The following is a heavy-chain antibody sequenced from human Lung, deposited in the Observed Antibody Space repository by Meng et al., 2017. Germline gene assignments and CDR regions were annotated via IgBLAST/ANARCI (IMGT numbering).Heavy chain of an antibody. CDR1: GGTFSSYT. CDR2: ILPILDIT. J-gene: IGHJ4*02. D-gene: IGHD3-22*01. CDR3: AREHDSSGYIDF. Sequence: QVHLVHSGPEVKTPGPSFKLSCTASGGTFSSYTPIWVRQAPGQGLEWMGRILPILDITKYTQKFQGRVTITADKSTSTAYMELSSLTSDDTAVYYCAREHDSSGYIDFWGPGTLVTVSS. V-gene: IGHV1-69*04.